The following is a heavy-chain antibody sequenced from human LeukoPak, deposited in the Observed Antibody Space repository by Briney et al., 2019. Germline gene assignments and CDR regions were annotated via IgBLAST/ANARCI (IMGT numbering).Heavy chain of an antibody. D-gene: IGHD3-9*01. J-gene: IGHJ4*02. V-gene: IGHV1-69*04. CDR1: GGTFSSYA. Sequence: WASVKVSCKASGGTFSSYAISWVRQAPGQGLEWMGRIIPILGIANYAQKFQGRVTITADKSTSTAYMELSSLRSEDTAVYYCARQLSYYDTLTGSALNHFDFWGQGTLVTVSS. CDR3: ARQLSYYDTLTGSALNHFDF. CDR2: IIPILGIA.